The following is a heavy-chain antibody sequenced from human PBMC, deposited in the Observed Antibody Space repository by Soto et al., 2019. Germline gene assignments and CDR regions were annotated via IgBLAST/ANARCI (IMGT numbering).Heavy chain of an antibody. J-gene: IGHJ6*02. CDR1: GGSISSSSYY. Sequence: SETLSLTCTVSGGSISSSSYYWGWIRQPPGKGLEWIGSIYYSGSTYYNPSLKSRVTISVDTPKNQFSLKLSSVTAADTAVYYCARDYGMDVWGQGTTVTVSS. CDR3: ARDYGMDV. CDR2: IYYSGST. V-gene: IGHV4-39*01.